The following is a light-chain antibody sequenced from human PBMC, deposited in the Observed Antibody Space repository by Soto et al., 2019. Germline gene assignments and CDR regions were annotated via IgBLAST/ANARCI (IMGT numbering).Light chain of an antibody. V-gene: IGKV1-6*01. J-gene: IGKJ1*01. CDR2: DAS. CDR1: QGINNE. CDR3: LHDYNYPRT. Sequence: AIQMTQSPSSLSASVGDRVTMTCRASQGINNELAWYQQKPGKAPKLLIYDASNLPTGVPSRFSGSGSGTDFALTISSLQPEDFAIYFCLHDYNYPRTFGQGTKVE.